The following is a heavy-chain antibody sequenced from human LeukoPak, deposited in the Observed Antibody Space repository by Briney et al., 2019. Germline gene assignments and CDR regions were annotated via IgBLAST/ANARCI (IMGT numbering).Heavy chain of an antibody. J-gene: IGHJ3*02. CDR2: INQDGSEK. D-gene: IGHD3-22*01. CDR1: GFTFDDYW. CDR3: ARGLFLSGYLDAFDI. Sequence: GGSLRLSCGASGFTFDDYWMSWVRQAPGQGLEWVANINQDGSEKYYLDSVKGRCTISRDNSKNTLYLQMNSLRVEDTAVYYCARGLFLSGYLDAFDIWGQGTVVTVSS. V-gene: IGHV3-7*03.